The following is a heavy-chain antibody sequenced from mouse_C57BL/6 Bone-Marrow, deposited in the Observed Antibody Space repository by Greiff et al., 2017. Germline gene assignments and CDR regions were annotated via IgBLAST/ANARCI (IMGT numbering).Heavy chain of an antibody. D-gene: IGHD1-1*01. CDR3: AILLRCFDY. J-gene: IGHJ2*01. CDR1: GYTFTSYW. CDR2: IDPSDSYT. V-gene: IGHV1-59*01. Sequence: VQLQQSGAELVRPGTSVKLSCKASGYTFTSYWMHWVKQRPGQGLEWIGVIDPSDSYTNYNQKFKGKATLTVDTSSSTAYTQLSSLTSEDSAVYYCAILLRCFDYWGQGTTLTVSS.